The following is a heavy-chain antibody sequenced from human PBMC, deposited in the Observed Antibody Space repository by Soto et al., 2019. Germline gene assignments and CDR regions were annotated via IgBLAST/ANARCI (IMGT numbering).Heavy chain of an antibody. CDR1: GGSISSSSYY. D-gene: IGHD3-22*01. CDR2: IYYSGST. V-gene: IGHV4-39*01. Sequence: SETLSLTCTVSGGSISSSSYYWSWIRQPPGKGLEWIGSIYYSGSTYYNPSLKSRITISVDTSKNQFSLKLSSVTAADAAVYYCARMGAGGAGTEYYYDSSCYYSGWFGPWGQGTLVTVSS. CDR3: ARMGAGGAGTEYYYDSSCYYSGWFGP. J-gene: IGHJ5*02.